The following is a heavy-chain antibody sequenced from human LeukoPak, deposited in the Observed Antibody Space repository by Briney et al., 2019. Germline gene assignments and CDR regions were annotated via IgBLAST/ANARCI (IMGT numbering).Heavy chain of an antibody. V-gene: IGHV3-23*01. D-gene: IGHD5-18*01. CDR3: AKEGNSYGYSGYFDY. CDR1: GFTFSSYA. CDR2: ISGSGGST. J-gene: IGHJ4*02. Sequence: GGSLRLSCAASGFTFSSYAMSWVRQAPGKGLEWVSAISGSGGSTYYADSVKGRFTISRGNSKNTLYLQMNSLRAEDTAVYYCAKEGNSYGYSGYFDYWGQGTLVTVSS.